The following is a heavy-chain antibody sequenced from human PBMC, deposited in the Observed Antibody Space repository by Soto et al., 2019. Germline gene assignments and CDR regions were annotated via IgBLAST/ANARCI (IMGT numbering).Heavy chain of an antibody. CDR3: AKDQASGQGSFDS. Sequence: LRLPCAASGFTFNIYGMHWVRQAPDKGLEWVALISYDGSNQYYADSVKGRFTISRDNSKNTLFLQMNSLRADDTAVYYCAKDQASGQGSFDSWGQGTQVTVSS. CDR2: ISYDGSNQ. CDR1: GFTFNIYG. V-gene: IGHV3-30*18. J-gene: IGHJ4*02.